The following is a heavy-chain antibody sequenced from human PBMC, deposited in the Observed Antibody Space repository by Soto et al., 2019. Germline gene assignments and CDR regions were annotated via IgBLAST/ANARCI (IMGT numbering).Heavy chain of an antibody. J-gene: IGHJ6*02. CDR2: IYSGGST. D-gene: IGHD4-4*01. V-gene: IGHV3-53*01. CDR3: ARDIMTTVGYYYYDGMDV. CDR1: GFTVSSNY. Sequence: GGSLSLSCAASGFTVSSNYMSWVRQAPGKGLEWVSVIYSGGSTYYADSVKGRFTISRDNSKNTLYLQMNSLRAEDTAVYYCARDIMTTVGYYYYDGMDVWGQGTTVTVSS.